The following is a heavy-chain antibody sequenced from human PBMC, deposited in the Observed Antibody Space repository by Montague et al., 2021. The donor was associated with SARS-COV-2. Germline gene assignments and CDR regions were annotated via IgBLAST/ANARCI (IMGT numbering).Heavy chain of an antibody. J-gene: IGHJ4*03. CDR1: GASVSTFY. D-gene: IGHD5-18*01. CDR2: ADSTGST. Sequence: SEILSLTRSVSGASVSTFYWNWIRQPPGKGLEWVGYADSTGSTSYNPSLNSRVTISLDTSSNQFSLRLGSVTAADTAIYYCAGTRGYGYIYHPLDFWSQGTLVTVSS. V-gene: IGHV4-4*08. CDR3: AGTRGYGYIYHPLDF.